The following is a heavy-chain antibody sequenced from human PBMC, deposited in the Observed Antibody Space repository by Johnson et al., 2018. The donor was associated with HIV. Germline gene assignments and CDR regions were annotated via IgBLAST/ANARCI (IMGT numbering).Heavy chain of an antibody. CDR1: GFTFSTYA. CDR2: ISGSGGRP. Sequence: VQLVESGGGVVRPGGSLRLSCAASGFTFSTYAMSWVRQAPGKGLEWVSGISGSGGRPYYADSVKGRFTIPRDNSKNTVYLEMNSLRAEDTAVYYCAKGGIDAFDIWGQGTMVTVSS. J-gene: IGHJ3*02. V-gene: IGHV3-23*04. D-gene: IGHD6-25*01. CDR3: AKGGIDAFDI.